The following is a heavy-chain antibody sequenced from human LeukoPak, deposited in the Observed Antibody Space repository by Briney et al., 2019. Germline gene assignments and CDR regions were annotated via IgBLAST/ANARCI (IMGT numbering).Heavy chain of an antibody. Sequence: PGGSLRLSCAASGFTVSSNYKSWVRQAPGKGLEWVSVICSGGSTYYADSVKGRFTISRDNSKNTLYLQMNSLRAEDTAVYYCARDSGTMVRGARGFDPWGQGTLVTVSS. J-gene: IGHJ5*02. CDR1: GFTVSSNY. CDR2: ICSGGST. CDR3: ARDSGTMVRGARGFDP. D-gene: IGHD3-10*01. V-gene: IGHV3-66*02.